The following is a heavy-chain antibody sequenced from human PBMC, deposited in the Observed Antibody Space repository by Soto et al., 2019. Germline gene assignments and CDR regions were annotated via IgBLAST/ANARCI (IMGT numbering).Heavy chain of an antibody. J-gene: IGHJ6*02. V-gene: IGHV3-23*01. CDR3: ARGARPHPSYYYAMDV. CDR1: GFTFSNYA. D-gene: IGHD6-6*01. Sequence: QLLESGGGLVQPGGSLRLSCAASGFTFSNYAMNWVRQAPGKGLEWVAGFSGIGTITYYADSVRGRFTISRDNSKNTLYLQMNRLRAEDTAVYYCARGARPHPSYYYAMDVWGQGTTVTVSS. CDR2: FSGIGTIT.